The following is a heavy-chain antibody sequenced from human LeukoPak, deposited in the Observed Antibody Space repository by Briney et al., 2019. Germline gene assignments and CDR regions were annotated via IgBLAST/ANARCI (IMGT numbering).Heavy chain of an antibody. CDR2: ISSTPSYT. V-gene: IGHV3-11*06. D-gene: IGHD4-23*01. CDR3: ARGGGRVRLSY. CDR1: GFTFSDYY. Sequence: PGGSLRLSCAASGFTFSDYYMTWIRQAPGKGLEWVSYISSTPSYTNYADSVKGRFTISRDNAKNSLYLQMNSLRAGDTAVYYCARGGGRVRLSYWGQGTLVTVSS. J-gene: IGHJ4*02.